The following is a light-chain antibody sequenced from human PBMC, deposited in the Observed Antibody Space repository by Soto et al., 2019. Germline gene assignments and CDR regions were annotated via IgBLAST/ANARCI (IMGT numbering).Light chain of an antibody. CDR2: EDN. CDR3: QSYEV. J-gene: IGLJ3*02. CDR1: SGSIASNY. Sequence: NFMLTQPHSVSESPGKTVTISCTRSSGSIASNYVQWYQQRPGSAPTTVIYEDNQRPSGVPDRFSGSIDSSSNYASLTISGLKTEDEADYYCQSYEVFGGGTKLTVL. V-gene: IGLV6-57*03.